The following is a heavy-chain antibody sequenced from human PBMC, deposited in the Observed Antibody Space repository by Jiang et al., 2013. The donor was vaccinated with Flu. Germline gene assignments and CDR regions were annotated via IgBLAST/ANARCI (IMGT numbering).Heavy chain of an antibody. CDR3: ARAKGNWNDWNGMDV. D-gene: IGHD1-1*01. CDR1: GYTFTSYY. Sequence: GAEVKKPGASVKVSCKASGYTFTSYYMHWVRQAPGQGLEWMGIINPSGGSTSYAQKFQGRVTMTRDTSTSTVYMELSSLRSEDTAVYYCARAKGNWNDWNGMDVWGQGATVTVSS. CDR2: INPSGGST. V-gene: IGHV1-46*03. J-gene: IGHJ6*02.